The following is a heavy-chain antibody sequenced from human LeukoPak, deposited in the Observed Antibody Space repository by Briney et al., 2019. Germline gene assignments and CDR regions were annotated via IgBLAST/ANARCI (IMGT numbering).Heavy chain of an antibody. CDR1: GFTFSDHI. Sequence: GGSLRLSCAASGFTFSDHIMNWVRQLPGKRLEWVAYVSGSGSTVYYAGSVKGRFTISRDNGKSSLYLQMNSLRVEDTALYYCVRQFASWGQGTLVTVSS. CDR2: VSGSGSTV. CDR3: VRQFAS. J-gene: IGHJ4*02. V-gene: IGHV3-48*01.